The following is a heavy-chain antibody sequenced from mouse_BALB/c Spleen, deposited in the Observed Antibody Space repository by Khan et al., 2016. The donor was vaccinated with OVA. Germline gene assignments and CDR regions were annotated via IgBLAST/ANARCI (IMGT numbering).Heavy chain of an antibody. V-gene: IGHV2-9*02. CDR3: ARFYDPYYAMDY. CDR2: IWAGGST. CDR1: GFSLTSYG. D-gene: IGHD2-3*01. Sequence: VQLQESGPGLVAPSQSLSITCTVSGFSLTSYGVTWVRQPPGKGLEWLGVIWAGGSTNYNSARMARLSINKDNSKRQLILKMNSLQTDDTAMYYCARFYDPYYAMDYWGQGTSVTVSS. J-gene: IGHJ4*01.